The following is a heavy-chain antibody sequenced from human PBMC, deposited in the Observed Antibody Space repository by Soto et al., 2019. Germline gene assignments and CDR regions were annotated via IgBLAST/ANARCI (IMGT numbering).Heavy chain of an antibody. D-gene: IGHD4-4*01. CDR3: AREGGTVMNQKAKNYYYYMDV. J-gene: IGHJ6*03. V-gene: IGHV3-33*01. CDR1: GFTFSSYG. Sequence: GGSLRLSCAASGFTFSSYGMHWVRQAPGKGLEWVAVIWYDGSNKYYADSVKGRFTISRDNSKNTLYLQMNSLRAEDTAVYYCAREGGTVMNQKAKNYYYYMDVWGKGTTVTVSS. CDR2: IWYDGSNK.